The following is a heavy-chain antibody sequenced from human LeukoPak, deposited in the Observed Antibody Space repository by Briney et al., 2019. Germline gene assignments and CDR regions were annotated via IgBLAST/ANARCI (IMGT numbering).Heavy chain of an antibody. J-gene: IGHJ5*02. CDR1: GFTFSSYS. CDR2: ISSSSSYI. V-gene: IGHV3-21*01. Sequence: GSLRLSCAASGFTFSSYSMNWVRQAPGKGLEWVSSISSSSSYIYYADSVKGRFTISRDNAKNSLYLQMSSLRAEDTAVYYCARVRGTVNWFDPWGRGTLVTVSS. CDR3: ARVRGTVNWFDP. D-gene: IGHD4-11*01.